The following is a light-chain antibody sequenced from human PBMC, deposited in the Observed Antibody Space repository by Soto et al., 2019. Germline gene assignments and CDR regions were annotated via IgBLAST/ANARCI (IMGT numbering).Light chain of an antibody. Sequence: QSALNLPASVSGSPGQSITISCTGTSSDIGAYNFVSWYQQHPGKAPKLMLYDINNRPSGVSNRFSGSKSGNTASLTISGLQAVDEADYYFTSWTTSTTMIFGGGTKLTVL. CDR1: SSDIGAYNF. CDR3: TSWTTSTTMI. CDR2: DIN. J-gene: IGLJ2*01. V-gene: IGLV2-14*03.